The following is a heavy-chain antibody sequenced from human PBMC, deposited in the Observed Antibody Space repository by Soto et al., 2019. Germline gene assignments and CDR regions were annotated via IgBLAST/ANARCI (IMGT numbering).Heavy chain of an antibody. CDR1: GFTFSSYA. V-gene: IGHV3-23*01. D-gene: IGHD1-20*01. J-gene: IGHJ4*02. CDR2: ISGSGDST. CDR3: AARYNWNYFDY. Sequence: EVQLLESGGGLVQPGGSLRLSCAASGFTFSSYAMSWVRQAPGKGLEWVSAISGSGDSTYYADSVKGRFTISRDNSKNALYLQMNSLRAEDTAVYYCAARYNWNYFDYWGQGTLVTVSS.